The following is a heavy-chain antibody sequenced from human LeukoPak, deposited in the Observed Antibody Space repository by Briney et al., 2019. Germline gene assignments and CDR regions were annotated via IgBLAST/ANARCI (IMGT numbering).Heavy chain of an antibody. CDR3: ARDRGGGHMDV. CDR1: GFTFSRYD. J-gene: IGHJ6*03. CDR2: IGTIDDT. V-gene: IGHV3-13*01. D-gene: IGHD2-15*01. Sequence: GGSLRLSCAASGFTFSRYDMHWVRQAPGKGLEWVSAIGTIDDTYYSVSVKGRFTISREDAKNSLYLQMNSLRAGDTAIYYCARDRGGGHMDVWGKGTTVTISS.